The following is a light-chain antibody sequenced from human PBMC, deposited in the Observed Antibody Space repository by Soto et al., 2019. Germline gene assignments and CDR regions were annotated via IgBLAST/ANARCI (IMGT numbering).Light chain of an antibody. Sequence: QSVLTQPPSTSGTPGQRVTISCSGSSSNIGTNYVYWYQQFPGTAPKLLIYRNDQRPSGVPDRFSGSKSGTSACLAISGLRSEDEADYDCAAWDDTLNGPLFGGGTQLTVL. V-gene: IGLV1-47*01. J-gene: IGLJ3*02. CDR1: SSNIGTNY. CDR3: AAWDDTLNGPL. CDR2: RND.